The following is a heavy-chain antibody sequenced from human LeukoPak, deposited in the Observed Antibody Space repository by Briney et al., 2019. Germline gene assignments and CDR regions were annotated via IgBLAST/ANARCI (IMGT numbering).Heavy chain of an antibody. D-gene: IGHD1-14*01. J-gene: IGHJ4*02. Sequence: PGGSLRLSCAASEFTFSRYAMSWVRQAPGKGLEWVSSIGPTGTDRYYADSVRGRFTISRDNAKNSMYLQMDSLRDEDTAVYYCATETIGRHYDYWGQGTLLTVSS. CDR1: EFTFSRYA. CDR3: ATETIGRHYDY. CDR2: IGPTGTDR. V-gene: IGHV3-21*01.